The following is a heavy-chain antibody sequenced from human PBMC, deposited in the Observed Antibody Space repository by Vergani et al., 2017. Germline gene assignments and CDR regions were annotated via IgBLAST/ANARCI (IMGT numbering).Heavy chain of an antibody. D-gene: IGHD1-1*01. Sequence: QVQLVESGGGLVKPGGSLILSCAASRFTFSDHYMSWVRQAPGKGLEWISYMSSGDSIYYADSVKGRFTVSRDNTKNTLYLQMNSLRAEDTAVYYCARETDTGSSVSYNYYAMDVWGQGTTVSVSS. CDR1: RFTFSDHY. V-gene: IGHV3-11*04. CDR2: MSSGDSI. J-gene: IGHJ6*02. CDR3: ARETDTGSSVSYNYYAMDV.